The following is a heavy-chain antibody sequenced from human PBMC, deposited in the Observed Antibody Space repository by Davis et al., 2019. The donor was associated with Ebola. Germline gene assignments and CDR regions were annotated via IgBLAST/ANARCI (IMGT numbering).Heavy chain of an antibody. CDR1: GYTFTGYY. Sequence: ASVKVSCKASGYTFTGYYMHWVRQAPGQGLEWMGRINPNSGGTNYAQKFQGRVTMTRDTSISTAYMELSRLRSDDTAVYYCARGGLTEDIVVVVAALQSTYFDYWGQGTLVTVSS. CDR2: INPNSGGT. V-gene: IGHV1-2*06. CDR3: ARGGLTEDIVVVVAALQSTYFDY. J-gene: IGHJ4*02. D-gene: IGHD2-15*01.